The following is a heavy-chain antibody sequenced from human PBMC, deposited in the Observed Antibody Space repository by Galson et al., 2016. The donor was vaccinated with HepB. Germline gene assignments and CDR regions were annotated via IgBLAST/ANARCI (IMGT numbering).Heavy chain of an antibody. D-gene: IGHD6-6*01. CDR3: GTSSRAWGPDAFDI. J-gene: IGHJ3*02. V-gene: IGHV3-53*01. Sequence: SLRLSCAASGFTVSNSRMGWVRQPPGKGLEWVSIIYSSDSTYTDSVKGRFTNSRDNSKNTLFLQVNSLRVDDTAVYYCGTSSRAWGPDAFDIWGQGAMVTVSS. CDR2: IYSSDST. CDR1: GFTVSNSR.